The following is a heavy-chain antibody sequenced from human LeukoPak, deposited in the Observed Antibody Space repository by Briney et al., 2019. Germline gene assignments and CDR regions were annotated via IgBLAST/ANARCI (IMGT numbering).Heavy chain of an antibody. D-gene: IGHD1-1*01. CDR3: ARDYSLTLGTTTYFQH. Sequence: GASVKVSCKTSGYTFTTYAMNWVRQAPGQGVEGMGWINTNTGNPAYAQGFTGGFVFSLDTSVSTAYLQISSLKAEDTAVYYCARDYSLTLGTTTYFQHWGQGTLVTVSS. CDR2: INTNTGNP. J-gene: IGHJ1*01. CDR1: GYTFTTYA. V-gene: IGHV7-4-1*02.